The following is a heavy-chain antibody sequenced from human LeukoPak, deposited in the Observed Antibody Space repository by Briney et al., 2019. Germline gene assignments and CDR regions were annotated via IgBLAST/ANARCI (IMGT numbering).Heavy chain of an antibody. D-gene: IGHD3-3*01. J-gene: IGHJ5*02. CDR2: IYDSGST. V-gene: IGHV4-31*03. CDR1: GGSISSHGYY. CDR3: ARDFGGSWPT. Sequence: SETLSLTCTVSGGSISSHGYYWSWIRQHPGKGLGWIGYIYDSGSTSYNSSLKSRITISVVTSKNQFSLKLSSVTAADTAVYYCARDFGGSWPTWGQGTLVTVSS.